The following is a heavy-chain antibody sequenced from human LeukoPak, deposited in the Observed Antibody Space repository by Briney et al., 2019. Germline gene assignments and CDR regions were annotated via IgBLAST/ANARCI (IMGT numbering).Heavy chain of an antibody. CDR3: AAPLTTVRGVIPDL. D-gene: IGHD3-10*01. CDR1: GGSIRSSSYY. CDR2: IYYSGSI. V-gene: IGHV4-39*01. Sequence: PSETLSLTCTVSGGSIRSSSYYWGWIRQPPGKGLEWIGSIYYSGSIYYNPSLKSRVTISIDMSKNQFSLKLSSVTATDTAVYYCAAPLTTVRGVIPDLWGQGVLVTVSS. J-gene: IGHJ5*02.